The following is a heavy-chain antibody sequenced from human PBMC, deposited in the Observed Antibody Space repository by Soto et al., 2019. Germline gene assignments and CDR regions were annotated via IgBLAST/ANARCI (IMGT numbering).Heavy chain of an antibody. D-gene: IGHD6-13*01. CDR1: GYTFSNYG. J-gene: IGHJ4*02. Sequence: QVQLVQSEAEVKKPGASVKVSCKASGYTFSNYGLSWVRQAPGQGLEWMAWISPYDGNTHYAQKFQGRVTVTTDTSTSTTYMELRSLSSDDTAVYFCARDDRAAAAGTTYYFDYWGRGTLVTVSS. V-gene: IGHV1-18*01. CDR3: ARDDRAAAAGTTYYFDY. CDR2: ISPYDGNT.